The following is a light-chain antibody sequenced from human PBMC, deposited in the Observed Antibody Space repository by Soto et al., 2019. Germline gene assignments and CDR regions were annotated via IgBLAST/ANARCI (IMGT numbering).Light chain of an antibody. J-gene: IGKJ1*01. CDR2: GAS. CDR1: PSVSSN. CDR3: PQYNNWPRK. Sequence: EIGMSRAPGTVSVSPGEIATLSGRASPSVSSNLAWYQPKPGQATRILIYGASTRATGIPARFSGSGSGKELNLTISSLQSEDFAVYYCPQYNNWPRKFGQGNKVDIK. V-gene: IGKV3-15*01.